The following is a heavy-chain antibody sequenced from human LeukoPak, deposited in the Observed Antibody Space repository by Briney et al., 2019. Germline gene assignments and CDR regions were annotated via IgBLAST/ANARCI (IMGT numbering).Heavy chain of an antibody. V-gene: IGHV3-11*01. J-gene: IGHJ4*02. Sequence: PGGSLRLSCAASGFTFSDYYMNWIRRTPGEGLEWISYISSSGTTIYYADSVKGRFTISRDNAKNSLYLQMNTLRAEDTAVYYCAGNALIYSDGNAYLHNWGQGTLVTVSS. D-gene: IGHD3-22*01. CDR1: GFTFSDYY. CDR3: AGNALIYSDGNAYLHN. CDR2: ISSSGTTI.